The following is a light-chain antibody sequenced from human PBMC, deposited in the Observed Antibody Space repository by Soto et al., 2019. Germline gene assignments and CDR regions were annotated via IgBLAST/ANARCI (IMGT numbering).Light chain of an antibody. V-gene: IGKV1-33*01. Sequence: DIQMTQSPSSLSASVGDRISITCQASQDISKNLNWYQQKPGKAPKLLIYGASNLETGVPSRFSGSGSGTEFTLTIASLQAEDISTYYCQQYDDLLTFGGGAKVEIK. J-gene: IGKJ4*01. CDR3: QQYDDLLT. CDR2: GAS. CDR1: QDISKN.